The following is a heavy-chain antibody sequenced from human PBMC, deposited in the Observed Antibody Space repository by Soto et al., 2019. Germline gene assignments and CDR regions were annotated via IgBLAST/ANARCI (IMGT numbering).Heavy chain of an antibody. CDR2: VHMSGHS. V-gene: IGHV4-4*02. J-gene: IGHJ5*01. CDR1: GGSVSASDW. CDR3: ARVRQGCSANNCYFDP. Sequence: SQRRSLTCTLSGGSVSASDWWSWIRQSPDKGLEWIAEVHMSGHSNYNPSLKSRVSVSIDSSQNQLYMNLNAVTAADTAIYYCARVRQGCSANNCYFDPWGQGTQVTVSS. D-gene: IGHD2-21*01.